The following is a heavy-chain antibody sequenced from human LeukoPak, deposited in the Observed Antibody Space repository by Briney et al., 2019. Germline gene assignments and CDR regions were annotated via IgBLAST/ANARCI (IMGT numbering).Heavy chain of an antibody. V-gene: IGHV4-61*10. Sequence: KASETLSLTCTVSGGSISSGSYYWSWIRQPAGKGLEWIGYIYYSGSTYYNPSLKSRVTISVDTSKNQISLKLSSVTAADTAVYYCARDSRYCSGGNCRETLDYWGQGTRVTVSS. CDR1: GGSISSGSYY. D-gene: IGHD2-15*01. CDR2: IYYSGST. CDR3: ARDSRYCSGGNCRETLDY. J-gene: IGHJ4*02.